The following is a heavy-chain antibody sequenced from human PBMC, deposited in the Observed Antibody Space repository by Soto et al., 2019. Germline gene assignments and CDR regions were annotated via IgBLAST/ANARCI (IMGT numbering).Heavy chain of an antibody. CDR3: AKEGGIYVGSGYESDY. D-gene: IGHD5-12*01. CDR1: GFTFSSYA. CDR2: ISGSGGST. V-gene: IGHV3-23*01. J-gene: IGHJ4*02. Sequence: GGSLRLSCAASGFTFSSYAMSWVRQAPGKGLEWVSAISGSGGSTYYADSVKGRFTISRDNSKNTLYLQMNSLRAEDTAVYYCAKEGGIYVGSGYESDYWGQGTLVTVSS.